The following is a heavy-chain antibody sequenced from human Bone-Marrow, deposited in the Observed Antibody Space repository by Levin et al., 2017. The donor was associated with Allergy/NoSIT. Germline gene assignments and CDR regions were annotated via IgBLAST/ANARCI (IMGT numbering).Heavy chain of an antibody. CDR3: ARAPSKAEDYFDY. Sequence: PSETLSLTCTVSGDSISSGGHYWSWIRQHPGKGLEWIGYTQYSGSTYYNPSLKSRVTISVDTSKNQFSLNLNSVTAADTAVYYCARAPSKAEDYFDYWGQGTLVTVSS. J-gene: IGHJ4*02. CDR1: GDSISSGGHY. D-gene: IGHD6-19*01. V-gene: IGHV4-31*03. CDR2: TQYSGST.